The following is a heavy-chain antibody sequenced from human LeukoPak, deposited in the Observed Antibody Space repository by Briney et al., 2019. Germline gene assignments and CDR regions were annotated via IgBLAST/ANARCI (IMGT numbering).Heavy chain of an antibody. Sequence: SETLSLTCTVSGGSISSGDYYWSWIRQPPGKGLEWIVYIYYSGSTYYNPSLKSRVTISVDTSKNQFSLKLSSVTAADTAVYYCARAGTPVPAARILRFDPWGQGTLVTVSS. CDR1: GGSISSGDYY. D-gene: IGHD2-2*01. CDR3: ARAGTPVPAARILRFDP. V-gene: IGHV4-30-4*01. CDR2: IYYSGST. J-gene: IGHJ5*02.